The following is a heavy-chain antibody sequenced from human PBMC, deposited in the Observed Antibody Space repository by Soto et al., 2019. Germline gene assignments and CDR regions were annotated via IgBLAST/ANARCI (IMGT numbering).Heavy chain of an antibody. CDR2: INKDGSEK. D-gene: IGHD3-22*01. CDR3: ATRLCEVNYYGVFDY. Sequence: PGGSLRLSCEASGFTFTTCWMTWVRQAPGKGLEWVANINKDGSEKFYVDSVKGRFTISRDNAKNSLFLQMNSLRAEDTAVYYCATRLCEVNYYGVFDYWGQGALVTVSS. CDR1: GFTFTTCW. V-gene: IGHV3-7*03. J-gene: IGHJ4*02.